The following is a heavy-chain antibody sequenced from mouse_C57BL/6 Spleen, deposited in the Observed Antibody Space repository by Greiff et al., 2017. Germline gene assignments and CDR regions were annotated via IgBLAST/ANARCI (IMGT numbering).Heavy chain of an antibody. CDR3: ARCYYYSNSHYFDY. V-gene: IGHV1-39*01. CDR2: INPNYGTT. J-gene: IGHJ2*01. Sequence: VQLKESGPELVKPGASVKISCKASGYSFTDHNMNWVKQSNGKSLEWIGVINPNYGTTSYNQKFKGKATLTVDQSSSTAYMQLNSLTSEDSAVYYCARCYYYSNSHYFDYWGQGTTLTVSS. CDR1: GYSFTDHN. D-gene: IGHD2-5*01.